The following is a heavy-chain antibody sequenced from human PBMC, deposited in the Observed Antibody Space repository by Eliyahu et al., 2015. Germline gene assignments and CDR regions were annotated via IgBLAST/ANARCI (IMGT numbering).Heavy chain of an antibody. J-gene: IGHJ6*03. Sequence: QVQLVQSGAEVKKPGSSVKVSCKASGGTFSSYTISWVRXAPGQGXEWMGRIIPILGIANYAQKFQGRVTITADKSTSTAYMELSSLRSEDTAVYYCARHLSWRSPYCSSTSCKDYYYYYMDVWGKGTTVTVSS. CDR2: IIPILGIA. V-gene: IGHV1-69*02. D-gene: IGHD2-2*01. CDR1: GGTFSSYT. CDR3: ARHLSWRSPYCSSTSCKDYYYYYMDV.